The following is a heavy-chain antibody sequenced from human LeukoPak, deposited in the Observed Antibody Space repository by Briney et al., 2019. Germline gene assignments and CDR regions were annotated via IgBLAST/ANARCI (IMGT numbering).Heavy chain of an antibody. V-gene: IGHV4-39*07. CDR3: ARDYYCSGSYYNHYYMDV. D-gene: IGHD3-10*01. Sequence: SETLSLTCNVSGVSISSSSYYWGWIRQPPGKGLEWIGSIYSSGSTYYNPSLKSRVTISVDTSKNQFSLKLSSVTAADTAVYYCARDYYCSGSYYNHYYMDVWGKGTTVTVSS. CDR1: GVSISSSSYY. J-gene: IGHJ6*03. CDR2: IYSSGST.